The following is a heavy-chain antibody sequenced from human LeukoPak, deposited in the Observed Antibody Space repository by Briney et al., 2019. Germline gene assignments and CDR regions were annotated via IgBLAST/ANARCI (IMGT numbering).Heavy chain of an antibody. CDR2: IYYTGST. Sequence: SETLSLTCSVSGGSINSSSYYWGWIRQPPGKGLGCIGTIYYTGSTYYNPSLKSRVTISVDTSKKQFSLKLSSVTAADTAVYYCATYYDFWSGYYTSPYFDYWGQGILVTVSS. D-gene: IGHD3-3*01. CDR1: GGSINSSSYY. J-gene: IGHJ4*02. CDR3: ATYYDFWSGYYTSPYFDY. V-gene: IGHV4-39*07.